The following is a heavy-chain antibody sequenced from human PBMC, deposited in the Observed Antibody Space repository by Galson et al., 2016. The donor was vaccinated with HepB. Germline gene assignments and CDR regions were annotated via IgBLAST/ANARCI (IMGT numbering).Heavy chain of an antibody. CDR2: IHSSGTYK. D-gene: IGHD6-13*01. J-gene: IGHJ5*01. V-gene: IGHV3-21*01. CDR3: AREAHTSSWYPSWFDS. CDR1: GFTFSDYN. Sequence: SLRLSCAASGFTFSDYNIHWVRQAPGKGLEWVSSIHSSGTYKYYADSVQGRFTISRDNAKNSLYLQMNSLRGEDTAVYYCAREAHTSSWYPSWFDSWGQGTLVTVSS.